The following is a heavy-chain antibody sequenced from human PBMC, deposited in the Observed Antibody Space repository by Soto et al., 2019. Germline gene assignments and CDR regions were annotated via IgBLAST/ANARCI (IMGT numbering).Heavy chain of an antibody. Sequence: GGSLRLSCEASGFTFRNYGLNWVRQAPGKGLEWVSAISGSGVSTNYADSVKGRFIISRDNSKDTVFLQLNALRVEDTAIYYCAKGFGSTGSARVFVDFWGRGTLVTVSS. CDR1: GFTFRNYG. V-gene: IGHV3-23*01. CDR3: AKGFGSTGSARVFVDF. J-gene: IGHJ4*02. CDR2: ISGSGVST. D-gene: IGHD3-10*01.